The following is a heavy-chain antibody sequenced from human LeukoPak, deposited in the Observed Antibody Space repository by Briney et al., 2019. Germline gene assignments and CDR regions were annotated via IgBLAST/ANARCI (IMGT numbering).Heavy chain of an antibody. D-gene: IGHD2-8*01. Sequence: SVKVSCKASGGTFSSYAISWVRQAPGQGLEWMGGIIPIFGTANYAQKFQGRVTITADESTSTAYMELSSLRSEDTAVYYCARVGGYCTSGVVLCRPTAENNWFDPWGQGTLVTVSS. CDR3: ARVGGYCTSGVVLCRPTAENNWFDP. V-gene: IGHV1-69*01. J-gene: IGHJ5*02. CDR1: GGTFSSYA. CDR2: IIPIFGTA.